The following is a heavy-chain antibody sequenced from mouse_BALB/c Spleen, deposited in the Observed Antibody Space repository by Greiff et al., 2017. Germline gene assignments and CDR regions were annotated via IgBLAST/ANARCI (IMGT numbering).Heavy chain of an antibody. CDR3: ARNDYYAMDY. CDR1: GFTFSSFG. J-gene: IGHJ4*01. CDR2: ISSGSSTI. V-gene: IGHV5-17*02. Sequence: EVKVVESGGGLVQPGGSRKLSCAASGFTFSSFGMHWVRQAPEKGLEWVAYISSGSSTIYYADTVKGRFTISRDNPKNTLFLQMTSLRSEDTAMYYCARNDYYAMDYWGQGTSVTVSS.